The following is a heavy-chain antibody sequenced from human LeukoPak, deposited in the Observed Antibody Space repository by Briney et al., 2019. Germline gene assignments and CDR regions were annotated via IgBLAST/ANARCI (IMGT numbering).Heavy chain of an antibody. V-gene: IGHV3-66*01. CDR2: IYSGGST. CDR1: GFTVSSNY. J-gene: IGHJ4*02. D-gene: IGHD6-19*01. CDR3: ARDRYSSGWSSGTDY. Sequence: GGSLRLSCAASGFTVSSNYMSWVRQAPGKGLEWVSVIYSGGSTYYADSVKGRFTISRDNSKNTLYLQMNSLRAEDTAVYCCARDRYSSGWSSGTDYWGQGTLVTVSS.